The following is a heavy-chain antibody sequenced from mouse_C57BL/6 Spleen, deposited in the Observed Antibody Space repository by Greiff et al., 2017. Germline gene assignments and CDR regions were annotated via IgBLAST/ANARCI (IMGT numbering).Heavy chain of an antibody. Sequence: VQLQQPGAELVKPGASVKLSCKASGYTFTSYWMHWVKQRPGQGLEWIGMIHPNSGSTNYNEKFKSKATLTVDKSSSTAYMQLSSLTSEDSAVYYCARWYYYGSRSFDYWGQGTTLTVSS. V-gene: IGHV1-64*01. CDR2: IHPNSGST. CDR3: ARWYYYGSRSFDY. CDR1: GYTFTSYW. J-gene: IGHJ2*01. D-gene: IGHD1-1*01.